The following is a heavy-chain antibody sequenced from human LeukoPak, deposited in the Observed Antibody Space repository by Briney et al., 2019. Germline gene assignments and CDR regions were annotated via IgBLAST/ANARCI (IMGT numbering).Heavy chain of an antibody. D-gene: IGHD3-22*01. CDR3: AREGYDSAARMAFDI. Sequence: GASVKVSCKASGYTFTSYYMHWVRQAPGQGLEWMGIINPSGGSTSYAQKFQGRVTMTRDTSTSTVYMELSSLRSEDTAVYYCAREGYDSAARMAFDIWGQGTMVTVSS. CDR1: GYTFTSYY. V-gene: IGHV1-46*01. CDR2: INPSGGST. J-gene: IGHJ3*02.